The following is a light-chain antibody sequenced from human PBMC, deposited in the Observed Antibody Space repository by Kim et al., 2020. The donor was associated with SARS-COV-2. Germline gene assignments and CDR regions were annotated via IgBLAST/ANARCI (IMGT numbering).Light chain of an antibody. CDR3: LQHISYPVT. J-gene: IGKJ4*01. V-gene: IGKV1-17*01. Sequence: DIQMTQSPSSLSASVGDRVTITCRASQSISTYLNWYQQKPGKAPKLLIYGASNLPSGVPSRFSGSGSGTEFTLTISSLQPEDIATYYCLQHISYPVTFGGGTKVDIK. CDR2: GAS. CDR1: QSISTY.